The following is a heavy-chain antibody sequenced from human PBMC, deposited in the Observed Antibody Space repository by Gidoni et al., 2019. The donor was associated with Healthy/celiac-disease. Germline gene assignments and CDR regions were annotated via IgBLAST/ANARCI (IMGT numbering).Heavy chain of an antibody. Sequence: EVQLLESGGGLVQPGGSLRLSCAASGFTVSSDAMSWVRQAPGKGLEWVSAISGSGGSTYYADSVKGRFTISRDNSKNTLYLQMNSLRAEDTAVYYCGVWWENSNYFDYWGQGTLVTVSS. D-gene: IGHD1-26*01. V-gene: IGHV3-23*01. J-gene: IGHJ4*02. CDR2: ISGSGGST. CDR3: GVWWENSNYFDY. CDR1: GFTVSSDA.